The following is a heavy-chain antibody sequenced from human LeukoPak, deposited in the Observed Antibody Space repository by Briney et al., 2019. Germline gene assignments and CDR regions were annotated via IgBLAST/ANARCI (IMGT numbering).Heavy chain of an antibody. CDR3: VRYVVSGSGIYYFDY. J-gene: IGHJ4*02. Sequence: SETLSLTCTVSGGSISSSSHFWSWLRQPPGKGLEWIASINYSGSTYYNPSLKSRVSISVDTSKNQFSLKLSSVTDADTAVFYCVRYVVSGSGIYYFDYWGQGTLVTVSS. D-gene: IGHD3-10*01. CDR1: GGSISSSSHF. V-gene: IGHV4-39*01. CDR2: INYSGST.